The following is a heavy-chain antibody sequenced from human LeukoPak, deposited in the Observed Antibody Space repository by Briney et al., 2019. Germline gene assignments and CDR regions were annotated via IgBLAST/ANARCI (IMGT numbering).Heavy chain of an antibody. J-gene: IGHJ4*02. CDR2: ISSSSSYI. Sequence: PGGSLRLSCAASGFTFSSYSMNWVRQAPGKGLEWVSSISSSSSYIYYADSVKGRFTISRDNAKNSLYLQMNSLRAEDTAVYYCARAGGSAVAGITKPFDYWGQGTLVTVSS. CDR3: ARAGGSAVAGITKPFDY. V-gene: IGHV3-21*01. D-gene: IGHD6-19*01. CDR1: GFTFSSYS.